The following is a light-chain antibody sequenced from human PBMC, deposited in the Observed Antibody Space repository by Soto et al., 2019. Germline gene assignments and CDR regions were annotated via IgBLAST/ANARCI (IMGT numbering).Light chain of an antibody. V-gene: IGKV1-6*01. J-gene: IGKJ1*01. CDR1: QGIGND. Sequence: AIQMTQSPSSLSASLGDRVTITCRASQGIGNDLGWYQQKPGNAPRLLIYAASTLQSGVPSRFSGSVSGTDFTLTISSLEPEDSATYYHLQDYNFPWTFGQGTKVEIK. CDR3: LQDYNFPWT. CDR2: AAS.